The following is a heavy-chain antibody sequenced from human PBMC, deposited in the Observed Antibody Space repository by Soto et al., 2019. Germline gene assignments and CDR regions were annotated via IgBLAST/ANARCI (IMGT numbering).Heavy chain of an antibody. Sequence: GGSLRLSCSASGFTFSIYAMHWVRQASGKGLEYVSSISTNGGSTHYADSVKGRFTISRDNSKNTQYLQMSSLRADDTAVYYCVKGEYYYDSSGYYPFDYWGQGT. J-gene: IGHJ4*02. CDR3: VKGEYYYDSSGYYPFDY. CDR1: GFTFSIYA. CDR2: ISTNGGST. D-gene: IGHD3-22*01. V-gene: IGHV3-64D*06.